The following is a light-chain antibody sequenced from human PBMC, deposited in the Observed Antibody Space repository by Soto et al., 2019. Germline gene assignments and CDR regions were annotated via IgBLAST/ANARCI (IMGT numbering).Light chain of an antibody. V-gene: IGKV3-20*01. CDR1: QSVSSPY. CDR2: GAS. J-gene: IGKJ3*01. CDR3: QQYGSSTFT. Sequence: EVVLTQSPVTLSLSPGERATLSCRARQSVSSPYLAWYQQKPGQPPRLLIYGASSRATDIPARFIGSGSGTDVTLTIARLAPEDFAMYYCQQYGSSTFTFGPGTKVDI.